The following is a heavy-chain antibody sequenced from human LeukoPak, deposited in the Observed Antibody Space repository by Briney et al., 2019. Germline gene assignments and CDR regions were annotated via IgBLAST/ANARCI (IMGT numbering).Heavy chain of an antibody. V-gene: IGHV3-21*01. CDR2: ISSGSSYI. CDR3: AELGITMIGGV. Sequence: GGSLRLSCAASGFTFSSYSMNWVRQAPGKGLEWVSSISSGSSYIYYADSLKGRFTISRDNAKNSLYLQMNSLRAEDTAVYYCAELGITMIGGVWGKGTTVTISS. CDR1: GFTFSSYS. J-gene: IGHJ6*04. D-gene: IGHD3-10*02.